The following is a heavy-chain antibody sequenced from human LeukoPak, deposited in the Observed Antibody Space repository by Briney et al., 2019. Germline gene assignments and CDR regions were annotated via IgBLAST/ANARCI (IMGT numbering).Heavy chain of an antibody. D-gene: IGHD1-26*01. CDR3: VRGAGATISYYHYYMDV. CDR2: MNPNSGNT. CDR1: GYTFTSYD. J-gene: IGHJ6*03. Sequence: ASVKVSCKASGYTFTSYDINWVRQATGQGLEWVGWMNPNSGNTGYAQKFQGRVTITRNTSISTAYVELSSLRSEDTAVYYCVRGAGATISYYHYYMDVWGKGTTVTVSS. V-gene: IGHV1-8*03.